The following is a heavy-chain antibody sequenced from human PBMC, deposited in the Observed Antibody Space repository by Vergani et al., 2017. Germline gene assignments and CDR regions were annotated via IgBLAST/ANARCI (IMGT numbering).Heavy chain of an antibody. J-gene: IGHJ6*02. CDR2: ISGSGGST. CDR3: AKDIIGAAAGISYYYYGMDV. Sequence: EVQMVESGGGLVKPGGSLRLSCVASGFTFSSYAMSWVRQAPGKGLEWVSAISGSGGSTYYADSVKGRFTISRDNSKNTLYLQMNSLRAEDTAVYYCAKDIIGAAAGISYYYYGMDVWGQGTTVTVSS. D-gene: IGHD6-13*01. CDR1: GFTFSSYA. V-gene: IGHV3-23*04.